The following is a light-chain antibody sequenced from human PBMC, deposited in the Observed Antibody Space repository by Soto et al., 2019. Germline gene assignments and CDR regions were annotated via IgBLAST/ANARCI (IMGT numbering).Light chain of an antibody. V-gene: IGKV1-39*01. Sequence: IQMTQSPSSLSVSVGDSVTITCRSSQSITTYLNWYQQKPGKGPRLLIYGASSLPSGVPARFAGSGSGTNVTLTISSLQPEDFAVYYCQQSYNSPPAFGSGTKVEIK. CDR1: QSITTY. J-gene: IGKJ3*01. CDR3: QQSYNSPPA. CDR2: GAS.